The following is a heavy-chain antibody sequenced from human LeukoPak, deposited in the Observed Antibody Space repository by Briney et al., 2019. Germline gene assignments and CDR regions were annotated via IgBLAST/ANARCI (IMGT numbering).Heavy chain of an antibody. Sequence: VASVKVSCKASGGTFSSYGISWVRQAPGQGLEWMGGIIPIFGTENYARKFQGRVTITADESTSTAYMELSSLRSEDTAVYYCARDQVVRGVIRNWFDPWGQGTLVTVSS. CDR2: IIPIFGTE. V-gene: IGHV1-69*01. J-gene: IGHJ5*02. D-gene: IGHD3-10*01. CDR3: ARDQVVRGVIRNWFDP. CDR1: GGTFSSYG.